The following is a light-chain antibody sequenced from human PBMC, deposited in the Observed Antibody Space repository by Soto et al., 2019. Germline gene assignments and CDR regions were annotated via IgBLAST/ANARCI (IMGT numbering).Light chain of an antibody. CDR2: GAS. Sequence: EIVMTQSPATLSVSRGERATLSCRANQAISSNLAWYQQKPGQAPRLLIYGASTRATGIPARFSGSGSGTEFSLTISSLQSEDFAVYYCQQYNNWPGTFGQGTKVDIK. CDR3: QQYNNWPGT. V-gene: IGKV3-15*01. J-gene: IGKJ1*01. CDR1: QAISSN.